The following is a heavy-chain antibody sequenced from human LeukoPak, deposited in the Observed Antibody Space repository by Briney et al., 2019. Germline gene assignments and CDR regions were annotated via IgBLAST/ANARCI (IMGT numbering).Heavy chain of an antibody. CDR3: AKSSPPPLRY. CDR2: FKSKTDGGAT. J-gene: IGHJ4*02. V-gene: IGHV3-15*01. CDR1: GFTFNNAW. Sequence: GGSLRLSCAASGFTFNNAWMSWVRQAPGKGLEWVGRFKSKTDGGATDYAAPVKGRFTISRDDSKNTLYLQMNSLKTEDTAVYYCAKSSPPPLRYWGQGTLVTVSS.